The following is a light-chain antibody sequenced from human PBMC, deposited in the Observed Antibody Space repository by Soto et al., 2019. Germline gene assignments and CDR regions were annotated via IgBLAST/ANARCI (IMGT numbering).Light chain of an antibody. V-gene: IGKV1-6*01. CDR2: AAS. Sequence: AVQMTQSPSFLSASVGDRVTITCRASEGVRTDLGWYQQKPGKAPKLLIYAASTLESGGPSRFSGSGSGTDFTLSISSLQPEAFANYYCLREYHYPWTFGQGTKVEIK. CDR3: LREYHYPWT. J-gene: IGKJ1*01. CDR1: EGVRTD.